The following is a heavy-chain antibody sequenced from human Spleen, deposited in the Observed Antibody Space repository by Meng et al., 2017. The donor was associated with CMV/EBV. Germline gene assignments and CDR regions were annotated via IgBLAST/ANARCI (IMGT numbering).Heavy chain of an antibody. V-gene: IGHV2-5*01. Sequence: SGPTLVKPTQTLTLTCTFSGFSLSSSGVGVGWIRQPPGKALEWLALIYWNGDKRYSPSLKSRLTITKDTSKNQVVLTMTNMDPVDTATYYCAHGINRATFDYWGQGTLVTVSS. CDR3: AHGINRATFDY. J-gene: IGHJ4*02. CDR1: GFSLSSSGVG. CDR2: IYWNGDK. D-gene: IGHD1-26*01.